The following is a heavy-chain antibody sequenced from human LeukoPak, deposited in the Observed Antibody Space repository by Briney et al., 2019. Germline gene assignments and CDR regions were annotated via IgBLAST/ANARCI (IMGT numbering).Heavy chain of an antibody. J-gene: IGHJ4*02. CDR2: IWYDGRTK. V-gene: IGHV3-33*01. D-gene: IGHD6-19*01. CDR3: AREWGRIAVAGGPGY. CDR1: GFIFSNYG. Sequence: GGSLRLSCEVSGFIFSNYGMHWVRQAPGKGLEWVALIWYDGRTKSHADSVKGRFTISRDNSANTLYLQMSSLRVEDTAVYYCAREWGRIAVAGGPGYWGQGALVTVSS.